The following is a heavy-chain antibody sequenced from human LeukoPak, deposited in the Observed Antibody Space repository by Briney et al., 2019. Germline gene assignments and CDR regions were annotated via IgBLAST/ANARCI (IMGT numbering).Heavy chain of an antibody. J-gene: IGHJ4*02. CDR2: MNPNSGNT. D-gene: IGHD6-13*01. V-gene: IGHV1-8*01. Sequence: ASVKVSCKASGYTFTSYDINWVRQATGQGLEWMGWMNPNSGNTGYAQKFQGRVTMTRNTSISTAYMELSSLRSEDTAVYYCARGSIAAAGFDYWGRGTLVTVSS. CDR3: ARGSIAAAGFDY. CDR1: GYTFTSYD.